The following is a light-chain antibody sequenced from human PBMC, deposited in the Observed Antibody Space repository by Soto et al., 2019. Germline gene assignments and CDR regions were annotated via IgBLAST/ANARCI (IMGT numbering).Light chain of an antibody. V-gene: IGLV1-51*01. Sequence: QSVLTQPPSVSAAPGQKVTISCSGSDSNIGYSYVSWYQHLPGTAPKLLVYDNDKRPSGIPDRFSGSKSGTSASLGIIGLQTGDEGDYYCATWDISLSVVVFGGGTKLTGL. CDR1: DSNIGYSY. CDR2: DND. J-gene: IGLJ2*01. CDR3: ATWDISLSVVV.